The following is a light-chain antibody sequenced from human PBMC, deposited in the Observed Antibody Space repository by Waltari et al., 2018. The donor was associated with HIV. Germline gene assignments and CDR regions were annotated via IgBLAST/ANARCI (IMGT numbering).Light chain of an antibody. J-gene: IGLJ3*02. Sequence: QSVLKQPPSVSGAPGQRVTISCAGSSSNIGAGYDVPWYQQLPGTAPQLLIHTNSNRPSGVPDRFSGSKSGTLASLAITGLQAEDEADYYCQSYDSSLSSSVFGGGTKLTVL. V-gene: IGLV1-40*01. CDR1: SSNIGAGYD. CDR3: QSYDSSLSSSV. CDR2: TNS.